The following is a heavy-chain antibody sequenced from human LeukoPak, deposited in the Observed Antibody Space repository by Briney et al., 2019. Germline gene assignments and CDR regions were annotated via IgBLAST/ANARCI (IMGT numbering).Heavy chain of an antibody. J-gene: IGHJ4*02. Sequence: ASVKASCKASGYTFTSYYMHWVRQAPGQGLEWMGIINPSGGSTSYAQKSQGRVTMTRDMSTSTVYMELSSLRSEDTAVYYCARSEYSSSYPDYWGQGTLVTVSS. D-gene: IGHD6-6*01. CDR3: ARSEYSSSYPDY. CDR1: GYTFTSYY. V-gene: IGHV1-46*01. CDR2: INPSGGST.